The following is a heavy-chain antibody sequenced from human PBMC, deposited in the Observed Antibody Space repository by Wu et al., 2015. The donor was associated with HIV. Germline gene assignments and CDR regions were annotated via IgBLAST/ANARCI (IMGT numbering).Heavy chain of an antibody. CDR3: ARVVPTNYGDSGGAYFDY. D-gene: IGHD4-17*01. CDR1: GYTFTSYY. J-gene: IGHJ4*02. CDR2: INPSGGST. Sequence: QVQLVQSGAEVKKPGASVKVSCKASGYTFTSYYMHWVRQAPGQGLEWMGIINPSGGSTSYAQKFQGRVTMTRDTSTSTAYMELRSLTSDDTAIYFCARVVPTNYGDSGGAYFDYWGQGTLVTVSS. V-gene: IGHV1-46*01.